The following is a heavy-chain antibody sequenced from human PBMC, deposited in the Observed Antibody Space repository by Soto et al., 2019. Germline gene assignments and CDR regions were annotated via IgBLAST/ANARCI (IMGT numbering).Heavy chain of an antibody. CDR3: AKLDEGGLQYAYYAMDV. D-gene: IGHD2-15*01. CDR2: ISYDGSNK. CDR1: GFTFSNYG. Sequence: PGGSLRLSCVASGFTFSNYGMHWVRQAPGKGLEWVAVISYDGSNKYYADSVKGRFTISRDNSKNTLYLQMTSLRTEDTAVYYCAKLDEGGLQYAYYAMDVWGQGTTVT. V-gene: IGHV3-30*18. J-gene: IGHJ6*02.